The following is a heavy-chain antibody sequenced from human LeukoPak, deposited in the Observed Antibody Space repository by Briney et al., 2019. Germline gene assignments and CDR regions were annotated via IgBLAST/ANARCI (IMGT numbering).Heavy chain of an antibody. CDR2: IHHDGST. Sequence: SQTLSLTCTVSGGSISSGGYYWNWIRQHPGKGLEWIGNIHHDGSTYYSPSLKSRVTMSVDTPRNQFSLKVTSVTAADTAVYYCARGGSVSGYDGYRFGYFDYWGQGTLVTVSS. J-gene: IGHJ4*02. CDR3: ARGGSVSGYDGYRFGYFDY. CDR1: GGSISSGGYY. D-gene: IGHD5-12*01. V-gene: IGHV4-31*03.